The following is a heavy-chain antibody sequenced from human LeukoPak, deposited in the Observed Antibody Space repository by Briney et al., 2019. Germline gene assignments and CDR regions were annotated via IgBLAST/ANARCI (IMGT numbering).Heavy chain of an antibody. CDR2: IIPIFGTA. V-gene: IGHV1-69*01. D-gene: IGHD3-16*02. CDR1: GGTFSSYA. Sequence: ASVKVSCKASGGTFSSYAISWVRQAPGQGLEWMGGIIPIFGTANYAQKFQGRVTITADESTSTAYMELSSLRSEDTAVYYCARDVDYVWGSYRSDSYWEWGQETLVTVSS. CDR3: ARDVDYVWGSYRSDSYWE. J-gene: IGHJ4*02.